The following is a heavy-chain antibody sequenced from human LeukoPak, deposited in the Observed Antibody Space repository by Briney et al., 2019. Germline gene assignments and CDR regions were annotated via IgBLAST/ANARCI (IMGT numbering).Heavy chain of an antibody. CDR2: ISAYNGNA. V-gene: IGHV1-18*01. CDR3: ARGRDGYDYAGFDP. CDR1: GYTFLTYG. D-gene: IGHD5-24*01. Sequence: GASAKVSCKASGYTFLTYGISWVRQAPGQGFEWMGWISAYNGNADYAQKFQGRVTMTTDTSTSTAHMELRSLRSDDTAVYYCARGRDGYDYAGFDPWGQGTLVTVSS. J-gene: IGHJ5*02.